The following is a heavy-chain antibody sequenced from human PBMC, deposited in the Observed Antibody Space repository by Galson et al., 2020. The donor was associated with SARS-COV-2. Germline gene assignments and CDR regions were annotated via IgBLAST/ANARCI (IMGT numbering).Heavy chain of an antibody. Sequence: SEILSLTCTVSGGSISPYYWSWIRQAPEQGLEWIAYIHYSGTTRYNPSLESRVTISVDTSKNQFSLRLNSVTAADTAVYYCTRVAVHGYSDYWGQGALVTVSS. CDR2: IHYSGTT. CDR3: TRVAVHGYSDY. J-gene: IGHJ4*02. CDR1: GGSISPYY. D-gene: IGHD3-22*01. V-gene: IGHV4-59*01.